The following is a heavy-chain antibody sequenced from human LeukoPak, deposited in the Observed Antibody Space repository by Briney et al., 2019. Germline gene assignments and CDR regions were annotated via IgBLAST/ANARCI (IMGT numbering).Heavy chain of an antibody. CDR3: AKPIAAADAFDI. V-gene: IGHV3-30*02. CDR1: GFTFSSYG. Sequence: PGGSLRLSCAASGFTFSSYGMHWVRQAPGKGLEWVAFIRYDGSNKYYADSVKGRFTISRDNSKNTLYLQMNSLRAEDTAVYYCAKPIAAADAFDIWGQGTMVTVSS. D-gene: IGHD6-13*01. CDR2: IRYDGSNK. J-gene: IGHJ3*02.